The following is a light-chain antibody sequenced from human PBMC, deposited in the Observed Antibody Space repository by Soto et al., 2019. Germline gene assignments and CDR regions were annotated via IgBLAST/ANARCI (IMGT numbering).Light chain of an antibody. CDR3: LQRSDWRT. CDR1: QSVSNNY. Sequence: DIVLTQSPGTLSLSPLERTTLXWRASQSVSNNYLAWYQQKPGQAPRLLIYGASNRATGIPARFSGSGSGTDFTLTISRLEPEDFAVYYCLQRSDWRTFGRGTKVDIK. V-gene: IGKV3D-20*02. J-gene: IGKJ1*01. CDR2: GAS.